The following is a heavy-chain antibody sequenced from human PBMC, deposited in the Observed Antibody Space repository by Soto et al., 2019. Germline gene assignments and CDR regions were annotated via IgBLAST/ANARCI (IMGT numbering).Heavy chain of an antibody. J-gene: IGHJ5*02. CDR1: GGSISNYY. D-gene: IGHD5-18*01. CDR3: ARSGTAMDNARFDP. CDR2: IYYSGST. Sequence: SETLSLTCTVSGGSISNYYWSWIRQPPGKGLEWIGYIYYSGSTNYNPSLKSRVTISVDTSKNQFSLKLSSVTAADTAVYYCARSGTAMDNARFDPWGQGTLVTVSS. V-gene: IGHV4-59*01.